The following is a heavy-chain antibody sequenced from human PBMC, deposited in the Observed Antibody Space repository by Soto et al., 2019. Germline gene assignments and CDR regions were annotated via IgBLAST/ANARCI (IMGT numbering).Heavy chain of an antibody. CDR3: GKSQLIHSISWFDP. CDR2: ISGSGGNT. Sequence: GSLRLSCAASGFTFSSYAMSWVRQTPGKGLEWVSAISGSGGNTYYADSVKGRFTISRDNSKNTLYLQMNSLRAEDTAVYYCGKSQLIHSISWFDPWGQGTLVTVSS. V-gene: IGHV3-23*01. J-gene: IGHJ5*02. D-gene: IGHD3-3*01. CDR1: GFTFSSYA.